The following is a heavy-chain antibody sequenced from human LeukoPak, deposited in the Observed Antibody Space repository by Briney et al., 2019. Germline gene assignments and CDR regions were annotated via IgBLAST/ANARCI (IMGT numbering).Heavy chain of an antibody. D-gene: IGHD6-13*01. CDR3: ARDSPPGYSSSWYYFDY. CDR1: GFTFSSCA. J-gene: IGHJ4*02. Sequence: PGRSLRLSCAASGFTFSSCAMHWVRQAPGKGLEWVAVISYDGSNKYYADSVKGRFTISRDNSKNTLYLQMNSLRAEDTAVYYCARDSPPGYSSSWYYFDYWGQGTLVTVSS. CDR2: ISYDGSNK. V-gene: IGHV3-30*04.